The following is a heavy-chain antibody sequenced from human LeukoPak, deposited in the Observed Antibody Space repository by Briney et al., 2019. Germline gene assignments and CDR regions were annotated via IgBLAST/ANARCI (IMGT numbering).Heavy chain of an antibody. CDR3: ASTLGGYYDY. J-gene: IGHJ4*02. Sequence: PSETLSLTCTVSGGSISSYYRGWIRQPPGKGLEWIGYIYYSGSINYNPSLKSRVTISVDTSKNRFSLKLSSVTAADTAVYYCASTLGGYYDYWGQGTLVTVSS. V-gene: IGHV4-59*01. CDR1: GGSISSYY. CDR2: IYYSGSI. D-gene: IGHD2-15*01.